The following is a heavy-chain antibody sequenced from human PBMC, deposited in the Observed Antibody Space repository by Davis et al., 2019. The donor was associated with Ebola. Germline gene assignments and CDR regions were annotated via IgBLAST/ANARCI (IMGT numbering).Heavy chain of an antibody. CDR3: ARLAKGPVEMAPLADY. CDR1: GGSISSSSYY. J-gene: IGHJ4*02. V-gene: IGHV4-39*01. Sequence: PSETLSLTCTVSGGSISSSSYYWGWIRQPPGKGLEWIGSIYYSGSTYYNPSLKSRVTISVDTSKNQFSLKLSSVTAADTAVYYCARLAKGPVEMAPLADYWGQGTLVTVSS. CDR2: IYYSGST. D-gene: IGHD5-24*01.